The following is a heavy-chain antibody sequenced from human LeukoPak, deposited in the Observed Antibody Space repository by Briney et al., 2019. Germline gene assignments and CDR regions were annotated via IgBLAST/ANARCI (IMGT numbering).Heavy chain of an antibody. Sequence: GGSLRLSCAASGFTFSHYALHWVRQAPGKGLEWVALIGHDGADKYYADSVKGRFTISRDNSNNTLYLQMNSLRAEDTAVYYCAKGSTFYYYDSSGFFGDAFDIWGQGTMVTVSS. CDR3: AKGSTFYYYDSSGFFGDAFDI. J-gene: IGHJ3*02. V-gene: IGHV3-30*04. CDR2: IGHDGADK. D-gene: IGHD3-22*01. CDR1: GFTFSHYA.